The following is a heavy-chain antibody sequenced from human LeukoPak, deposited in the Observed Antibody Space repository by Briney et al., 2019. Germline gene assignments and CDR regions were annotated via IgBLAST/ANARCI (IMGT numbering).Heavy chain of an antibody. V-gene: IGHV3-15*07. J-gene: IGHJ5*02. CDR1: GFTFSNAW. CDR3: ATDFYDST. Sequence: GGSLRLSCATSGFTFSNAWMNWVRQAPGKGLEWVGRIRSNSDGGTIDYAAPVKGRFTLSRDDSKTTLYLQMSSLQTEDTAVYYCATDFYDSTWGQGTLVTVSS. CDR2: IRSNSDGGTI. D-gene: IGHD3-22*01.